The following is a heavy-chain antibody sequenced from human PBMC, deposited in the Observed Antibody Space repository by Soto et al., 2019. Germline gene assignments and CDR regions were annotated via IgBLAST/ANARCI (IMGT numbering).Heavy chain of an antibody. Sequence: QVQLVESGGGVVQPGRSLRLSCRASGFMFSAYDMHWVRQAPGKGLEWVAVSRYDGSNKYYEDFVKGRFIISRDNSKNTMYVEMNSLGVEATAVYYCAKDVGSSSWQALQVWGQGTMVTVSS. J-gene: IGHJ3*01. V-gene: IGHV3-33*06. CDR1: GFMFSAYD. CDR3: AKDVGSSSWQALQV. CDR2: SRYDGSNK. D-gene: IGHD6-13*01.